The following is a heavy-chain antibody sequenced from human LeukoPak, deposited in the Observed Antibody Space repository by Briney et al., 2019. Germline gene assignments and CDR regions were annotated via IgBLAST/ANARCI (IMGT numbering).Heavy chain of an antibody. CDR2: INGVNGNT. V-gene: IGHV1-3*03. Sequence: ASVKVSCKASGYTFNDYAIHWVRQAPGQRPEWMGWINGVNGNTKYSQAFQDRVTITRDSSANIAYMQLISLRSEDMAVYYCAXXXXXXXXXDFYFYYYMDVWGKGTTVTVSS. CDR3: AXXXXXXXXXDFYFYYYMDV. J-gene: IGHJ6*03. CDR1: GYTFNDYA.